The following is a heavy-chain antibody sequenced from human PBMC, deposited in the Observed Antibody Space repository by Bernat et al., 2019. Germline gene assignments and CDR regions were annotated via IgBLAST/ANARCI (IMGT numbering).Heavy chain of an antibody. V-gene: IGHV3-66*01. J-gene: IGHJ4*02. D-gene: IGHD4-17*01. Sequence: EVQLVESGGGLVQPGGSLRLSCAASGFTVSNSYMTWVRQAPGKGLEWVSVIYSGGHTYYADSVKGRFTISRDNFKNTLDLQMNSLRAEDTAVYYCARGLYGDPFYWGQGTLVTVSS. CDR3: ARGLYGDPFY. CDR1: GFTVSNSY. CDR2: IYSGGHT.